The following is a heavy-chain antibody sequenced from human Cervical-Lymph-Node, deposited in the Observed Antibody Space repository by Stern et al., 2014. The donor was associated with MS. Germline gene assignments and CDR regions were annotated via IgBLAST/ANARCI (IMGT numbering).Heavy chain of an antibody. CDR3: ARANIGAAGKCFQH. Sequence: QVQLQESGPGLVKPSATLSLTCTASGGSITSYYWRWIRQPPGKGLEWIGYIYYSGSTNYNHSLKSRVTISVDTSKSQFSLKLSSVTAADTAVYYCARANIGAAGKCFQHWGQGTLVTVSS. J-gene: IGHJ1*01. CDR1: GGSITSYY. D-gene: IGHD6-13*01. CDR2: IYYSGST. V-gene: IGHV4-59*01.